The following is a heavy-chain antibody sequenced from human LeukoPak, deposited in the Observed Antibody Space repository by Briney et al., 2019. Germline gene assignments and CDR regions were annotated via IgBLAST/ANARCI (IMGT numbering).Heavy chain of an antibody. V-gene: IGHV3-74*01. CDR3: RGGPSTWS. J-gene: IGHJ5*02. D-gene: IGHD2-15*01. CDR1: GFTFDDYA. CDR2: INDDGSDT. Sequence: GGSLRLSCTASGFTFDDYAMHWVRQVPGKRPVWVSRINDDGSDTIYADSVRGRFTISRDDAKNTVYLQMNNLRAEDTAVYCVRGGPSTWSWGQGTLVTVSS.